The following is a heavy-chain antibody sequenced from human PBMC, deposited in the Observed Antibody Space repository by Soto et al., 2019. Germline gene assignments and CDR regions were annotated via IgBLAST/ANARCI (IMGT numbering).Heavy chain of an antibody. Sequence: PGGSLSLSCAASGFTFSDYYMSWIRQAPGEGLEWVSYISSSSSYTNYADSVKGRFTISRDNAKNSLYLQMNSLRAADTAVYYCARDRKGYSSSGYQAVPRGYYYYYGMDVWGQGTTFTVSS. J-gene: IGHJ6*02. D-gene: IGHD6-13*01. CDR1: GFTFSDYY. CDR3: ARDRKGYSSSGYQAVPRGYYYYYGMDV. V-gene: IGHV3-11*06. CDR2: ISSSSSYT.